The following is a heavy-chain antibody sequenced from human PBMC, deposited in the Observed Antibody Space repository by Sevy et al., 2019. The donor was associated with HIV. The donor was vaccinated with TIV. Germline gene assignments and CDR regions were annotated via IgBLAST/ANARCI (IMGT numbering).Heavy chain of an antibody. CDR3: AGYKQQLVRGGWFDP. V-gene: IGHV4-59*13. D-gene: IGHD6-13*01. CDR1: GDSISSNY. Sequence: SETLSLTCTVSGDSISSNYWSWIRQPPGKGLEWIGYIYYSGSTNYIPSLKSRVTISLDTSKNQFSLNLSSVTAADTAVYYCAGYKQQLVRGGWFDPWGQGTLVTVSS. J-gene: IGHJ5*02. CDR2: IYYSGST.